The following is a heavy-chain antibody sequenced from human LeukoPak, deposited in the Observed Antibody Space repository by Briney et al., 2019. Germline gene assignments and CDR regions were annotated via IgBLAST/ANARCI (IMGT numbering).Heavy chain of an antibody. Sequence: SVKVSCKASGGTFSSYTISWMRQAPGQGLEWMGGIIPIFGTANYAQKFQGRVTITTDESTSTAYMELSSLRSEDTAVYYCARWGIAAAGHYYYMDVWGKGTTVTVSS. CDR3: ARWGIAAAGHYYYMDV. CDR1: GGTFSSYT. V-gene: IGHV1-69*05. D-gene: IGHD6-13*01. J-gene: IGHJ6*03. CDR2: IIPIFGTA.